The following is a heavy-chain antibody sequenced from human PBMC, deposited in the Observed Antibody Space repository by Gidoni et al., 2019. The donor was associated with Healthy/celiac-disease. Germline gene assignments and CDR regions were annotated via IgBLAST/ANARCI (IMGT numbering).Heavy chain of an antibody. V-gene: IGHV4-39*01. J-gene: IGHJ4*02. CDR3: AKSDSGSYPYFDY. CDR1: GGSISSSSYY. Sequence: QLQLQESGPGLVKPSETLSLTCTVPGGSISSSSYYWGWIRQPPGKGLEWIGSIYYSGSTYYNPSLKSRVTISVDTSKNQFSLKLSSVTAADTAVYYCAKSDSGSYPYFDYWGQGTLVTVSS. CDR2: IYYSGST. D-gene: IGHD1-26*01.